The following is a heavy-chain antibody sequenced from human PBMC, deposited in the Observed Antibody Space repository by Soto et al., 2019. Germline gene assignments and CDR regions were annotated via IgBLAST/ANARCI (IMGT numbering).Heavy chain of an antibody. Sequence: SETLSLTCTVSTDSSSFTNSYWGWIRQPPGKGLQWIGSSSYNVGTFYNPSLKGRVVISFDTSKKQSSLQVTSVTAADTAVYFCARHRIDVVWRGFDFWGQGSPVTVSS. CDR1: TDSSSFTNSY. J-gene: IGHJ4*02. CDR2: SSYNVGT. CDR3: ARHRIDVVWRGFDF. V-gene: IGHV4-39*01. D-gene: IGHD3-10*01.